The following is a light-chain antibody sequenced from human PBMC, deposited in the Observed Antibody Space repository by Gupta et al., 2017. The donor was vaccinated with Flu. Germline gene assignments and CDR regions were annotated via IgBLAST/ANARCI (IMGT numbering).Light chain of an antibody. CDR1: QSVSSC. V-gene: IGKV3-11*01. CDR2: DAS. CDR3: QRRSNWPPFT. J-gene: IGKJ3*01. Sequence: EIVLTQSPATLSLSPGERATLSCRASQSVSSCLAWYQQKPGQTPRLLIYDASNRATGVPARFSGSGSGTDFTLTISSLEPEDFAVYYCQRRSNWPPFTFGPGTKVDIK.